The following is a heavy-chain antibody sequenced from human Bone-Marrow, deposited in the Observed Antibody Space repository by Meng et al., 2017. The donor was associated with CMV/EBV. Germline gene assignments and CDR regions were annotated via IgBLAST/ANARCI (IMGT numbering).Heavy chain of an antibody. D-gene: IGHD3-3*01. J-gene: IGHJ6*02. CDR1: GFTFDDYA. CDR2: ISWNSGSI. CDR3: AKDIQLYYDFWSGYSVDYYYYYGMDV. V-gene: IGHV3-9*01. Sequence: SLKISCAASGFTFDDYAMHWVRQAPGKGLEWVSGISWNSGSIGYADSVKGRFTISRDNAKNTLYLQMNSLRAEDTAVYYCAKDIQLYYDFWSGYSVDYYYYYGMDVWGQGTTVTVSS.